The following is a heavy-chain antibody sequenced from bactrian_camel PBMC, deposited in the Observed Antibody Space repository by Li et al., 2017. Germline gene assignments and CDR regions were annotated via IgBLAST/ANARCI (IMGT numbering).Heavy chain of an antibody. CDR1: GCSHSSYC. CDR2: FYSDRNANST. V-gene: IGHV3-3*01. J-gene: IGHJ4*01. D-gene: IGHD5*01. Sequence: HVQLVESGGGSVQAGGSLRLSCVISGCSHSSYCMGWFRQAPGKEREGVANFYSDRNANSTYYSGSVKGRFTISQDNAKNTLTLQMNNLKPEDTAMYYCAADVCYSASWGFVYNFFGQGTQVTVS.